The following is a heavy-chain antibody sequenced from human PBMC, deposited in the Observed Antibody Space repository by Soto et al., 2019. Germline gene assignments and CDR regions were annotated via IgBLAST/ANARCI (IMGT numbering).Heavy chain of an antibody. V-gene: IGHV3-48*01. CDR2: ISSSSSTI. J-gene: IGHJ4*02. CDR3: ARDPHCSSTSCYFDY. CDR1: GFTFSSYS. D-gene: IGHD2-2*01. Sequence: SLRLSCAASGFTFSSYSMNWVRQAPGKGLEWVSYISSSSSTIYYADSVKGRFTISRDNAKNSLYLQMNSLRAEDTAVYYCARDPHCSSTSCYFDYWGQGTLVTVSS.